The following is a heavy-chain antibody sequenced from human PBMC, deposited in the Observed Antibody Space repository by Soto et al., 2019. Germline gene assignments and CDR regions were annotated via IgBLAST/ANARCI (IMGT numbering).Heavy chain of an antibody. D-gene: IGHD3-22*01. CDR3: ARTLFYFDSSGHLPFDP. CDR2: TIPIFATT. V-gene: IGHV1-69*01. CDR1: VGTFTSYG. Sequence: HLVQSGPEVKKPGSSVRVSCKLSVGTFTSYGINWVRQVPGQGLEWMGATIPIFATTNYAQKFQDRVTITADESTGTSFLELRSLTSDDSDMYYCARTLFYFDSSGHLPFDPWGQGTLVTVSS. J-gene: IGHJ5*02.